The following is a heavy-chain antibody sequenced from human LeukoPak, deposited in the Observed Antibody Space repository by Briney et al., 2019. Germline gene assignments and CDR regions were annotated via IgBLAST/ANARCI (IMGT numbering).Heavy chain of an antibody. D-gene: IGHD5-24*01. J-gene: IGHJ5*02. CDR2: IDPSDSYT. CDR3: ARRGLQTGDWFDP. Sequence: NLGESLKISCKGSGYSFTSYWISWVRQMPGKGLEWMGRIDPSDSYTNYSPSFQGHVPISADKSISTAYLQWSSLKASDTAMYYCARRGLQTGDWFDPWGQGTLVTVSS. V-gene: IGHV5-10-1*01. CDR1: GYSFTSYW.